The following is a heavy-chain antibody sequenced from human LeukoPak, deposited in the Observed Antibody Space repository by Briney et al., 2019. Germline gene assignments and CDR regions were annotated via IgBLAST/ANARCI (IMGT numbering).Heavy chain of an antibody. V-gene: IGHV3-23*01. CDR2: ICGLGGST. D-gene: IGHD3-3*01. CDR1: GFTFSAQA. CDR3: ARDPGVVAFHYFDF. J-gene: IGHJ4*02. Sequence: PGGSLRLSCAASGFTFSAQAMAWVRQAPGKGLEWVSGICGLGGSTYYAGSVKGRFTMPRDNSENTLYLEMNSLRADDTAVYYCARDPGVVAFHYFDFWGQGALVTVSS.